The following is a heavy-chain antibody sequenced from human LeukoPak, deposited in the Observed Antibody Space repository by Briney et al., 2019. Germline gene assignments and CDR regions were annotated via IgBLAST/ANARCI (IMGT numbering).Heavy chain of an antibody. CDR3: ARRYCSSTSCYTNWFDP. D-gene: IGHD2-2*02. J-gene: IGHJ5*02. CDR2: ISAYNDNT. Sequence: GASVKVSCKASGYTFTSYGFSWVRQAPGQGLEWMGWISAYNDNTNYARKFQGRVTMTTDTSTSTAYMELRSLTSDDTAVYYCARRYCSSTSCYTNWFDPWAREPWSPSPQ. V-gene: IGHV1-18*01. CDR1: GYTFTSYG.